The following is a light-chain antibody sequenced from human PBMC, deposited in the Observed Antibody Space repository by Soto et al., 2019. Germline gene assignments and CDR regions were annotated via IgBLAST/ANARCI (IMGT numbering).Light chain of an antibody. CDR2: GAS. CDR3: QQYGSSPWT. Sequence: EIVLTQSPGTLSLSPGERATLSCRASQSVSSSYLAWYQQKPGQAPRLLIYGASSRATGIPDRLSGSGSGTDFTLTISRLELEDFAVYYWQQYGSSPWTFGQGTKVEIK. J-gene: IGKJ1*01. CDR1: QSVSSSY. V-gene: IGKV3-20*01.